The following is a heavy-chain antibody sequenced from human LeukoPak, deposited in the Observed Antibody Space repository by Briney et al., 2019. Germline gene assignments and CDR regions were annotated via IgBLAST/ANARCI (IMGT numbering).Heavy chain of an antibody. J-gene: IGHJ4*02. V-gene: IGHV3-53*01. D-gene: IGHD4-17*01. Sequence: GGSLRLSCAASGFTFSSYWMHWVRQAPGKGLVWVSVIYSSGSTYYADSVKGRFTISRDNSKNTLYLQMNSLRAEDTAVYYCARDLYGVSHDYWGQGTLVTVSS. CDR1: GFTFSSYW. CDR3: ARDLYGVSHDY. CDR2: IYSSGST.